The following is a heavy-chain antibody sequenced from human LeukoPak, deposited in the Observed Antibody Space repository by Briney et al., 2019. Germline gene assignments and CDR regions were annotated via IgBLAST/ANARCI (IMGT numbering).Heavy chain of an antibody. Sequence: GGSLRLSCAASGFTFSSYAMSWVRQAPGKGLEWVVVIWYDGSNKYYADSVKGRFTISRDNAKNSLYLQMNSLRAEDTAVYYCARGKGTPSAWGQGTMVTVSS. CDR3: ARGKGTPSA. CDR1: GFTFSSYA. V-gene: IGHV3-33*08. J-gene: IGHJ3*01. CDR2: IWYDGSNK.